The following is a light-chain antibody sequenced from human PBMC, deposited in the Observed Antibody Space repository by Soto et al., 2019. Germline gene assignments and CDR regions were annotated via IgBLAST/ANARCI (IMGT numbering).Light chain of an antibody. V-gene: IGLV2-14*01. CDR1: SSDVGGYNY. CDR3: SSYTSSSTVV. Sequence: QSALTQPASVSGSPGQSITISCTVTSSDVGGYNYVSWYQQHPGKAPKLMIYDVSNRPSGVSNRFSGSKSGNTASLTISGLQPEDEADHYCSSYTSSSTVVFGGGTKLTVL. J-gene: IGLJ2*01. CDR2: DVS.